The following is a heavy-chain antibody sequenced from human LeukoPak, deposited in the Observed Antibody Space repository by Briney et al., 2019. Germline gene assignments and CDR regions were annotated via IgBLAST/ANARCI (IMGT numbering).Heavy chain of an antibody. CDR2: IYTSGST. J-gene: IGHJ6*03. CDR1: GGSISSYY. Sequence: SETLSLTCTVSGGSISSYYWSWIRQPPGKGLEWIGYIYTSGSTNYNPSLKSRVTISVDTSKNQFSLKLSSVTAADTAVYYCARLSSVSSPQFYYYYMDVWGKGTTVTVSS. D-gene: IGHD6-13*01. CDR3: ARLSSVSSPQFYYYYMDV. V-gene: IGHV4-4*09.